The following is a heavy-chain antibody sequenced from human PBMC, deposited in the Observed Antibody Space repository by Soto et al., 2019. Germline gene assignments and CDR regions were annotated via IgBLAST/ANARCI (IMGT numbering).Heavy chain of an antibody. CDR2: ISSSGSTI. CDR1: GFTFSDYY. D-gene: IGHD1-26*01. Sequence: GALRLSCAASGFTFSDYYMSWIRQAPGKGLEWVSYISSSGSTIYYADSVKGRFTISRDNAKNSLYLQMNSLRAEDTAVYYCARVRPGGYWYFDLWGRGTLVTVS. J-gene: IGHJ2*01. CDR3: ARVRPGGYWYFDL. V-gene: IGHV3-11*01.